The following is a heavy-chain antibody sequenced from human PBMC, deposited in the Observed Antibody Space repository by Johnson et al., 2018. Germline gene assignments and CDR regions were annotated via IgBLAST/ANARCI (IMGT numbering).Heavy chain of an antibody. J-gene: IGHJ4*02. CDR1: GFTFSRYG. Sequence: QVQLVESGGGVVQPGRSLRLSCAASGFTFSRYGMHWVRQAPGKGLEWVALIWYDGRNKYYADSVKGRFTFSRDNSKNTLYLQMYSLRAEDTAVYYCARGHPTVVTPAVDYWGQGTLVTVSS. CDR2: IWYDGRNK. V-gene: IGHV3-33*01. D-gene: IGHD4-23*01. CDR3: ARGHPTVVTPAVDY.